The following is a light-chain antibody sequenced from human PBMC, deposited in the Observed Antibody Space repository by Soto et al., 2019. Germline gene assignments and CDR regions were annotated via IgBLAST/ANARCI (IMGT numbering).Light chain of an antibody. V-gene: IGLV1-36*01. CDR3: AAWDDSLNGYV. J-gene: IGLJ1*01. CDR2: YDD. CDR1: SSNIGNNA. Sequence: QSVLTQPPSVSEAPRQRVTISCSGSSSNIGNNAVNWYQQLPGKAPKLLIYYDDLLPSGVSDRFSGSKSVTSASLAIRGLQSEDEADYYCAAWDDSLNGYVFGTGTKLTVL.